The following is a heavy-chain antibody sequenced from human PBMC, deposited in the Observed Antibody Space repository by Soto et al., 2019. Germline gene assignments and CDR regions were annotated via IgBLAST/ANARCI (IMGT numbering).Heavy chain of an antibody. Sequence: ASVKVSCKASGYTFTGYYMHWVRQAPGQGLEWMGWINPNSGGTNYAQKFQGWVTMTRDTSISTAYMELSRLRSDDTAVYYCARGEGGIVGATSHHYYGMDVWGQGTTVTVSS. J-gene: IGHJ6*02. CDR2: INPNSGGT. D-gene: IGHD1-26*01. CDR3: ARGEGGIVGATSHHYYGMDV. V-gene: IGHV1-2*04. CDR1: GYTFTGYY.